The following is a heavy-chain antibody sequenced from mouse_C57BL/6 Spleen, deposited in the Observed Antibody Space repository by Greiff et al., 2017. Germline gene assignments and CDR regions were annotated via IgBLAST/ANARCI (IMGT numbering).Heavy chain of an antibody. D-gene: IGHD1-1*01. Sequence: QVQLQQPGAELVKPGASVKMSCKASGYTFTSYWITWVKQRPGQGLEWIGDIYPGSGSTNYNEKFKSKATLTVDTSSRTAYMQLSSLTSEDSAVYYCARDYGSRPAYGGQSTTLTVSS. V-gene: IGHV1-55*01. CDR3: ARDYGSRPAY. CDR1: GYTFTSYW. CDR2: IYPGSGST. J-gene: IGHJ2*01.